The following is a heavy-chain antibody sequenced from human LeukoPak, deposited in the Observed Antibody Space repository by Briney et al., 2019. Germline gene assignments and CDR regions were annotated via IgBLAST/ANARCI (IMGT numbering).Heavy chain of an antibody. CDR1: GFMFSNDW. D-gene: IGHD2-8*01. Sequence: GGSLRLSCAASGFMFSNDWMNWVRQAPGKGLEWVANIYQDGSKKNYVDSVKGRFTISRDNAKNSLYLQMNSLRAEDTAVYYCACTNTLDVWGKGATVTVSS. CDR2: IYQDGSKK. CDR3: ACTNTLDV. V-gene: IGHV3-7*03. J-gene: IGHJ6*04.